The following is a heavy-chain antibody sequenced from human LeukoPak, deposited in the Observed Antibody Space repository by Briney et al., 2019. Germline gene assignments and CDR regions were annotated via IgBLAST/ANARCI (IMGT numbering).Heavy chain of an antibody. J-gene: IGHJ4*02. CDR3: AKVDGSGSDY. V-gene: IGHV3-9*01. Sequence: GRSLRLSCAASGFTFDDYAMHWVRQAPGKGLEWVSGISWNSGSIGYADSVKGRFTISRDNAKNSLYLQMNSLRAEDTDLYYCAKVDGSGSDYWGQGTLVTVSS. CDR1: GFTFDDYA. CDR2: ISWNSGSI. D-gene: IGHD6-19*01.